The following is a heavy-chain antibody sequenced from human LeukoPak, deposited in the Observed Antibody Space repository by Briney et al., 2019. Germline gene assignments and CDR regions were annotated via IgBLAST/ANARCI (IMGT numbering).Heavy chain of an antibody. D-gene: IGHD3-9*01. CDR1: GFTLVDYG. CDR3: VRDKDWSYDY. V-gene: IGHV3-49*04. CDR2: IRGKAYGGTT. J-gene: IGHJ4*02. Sequence: AGGSLRLSCTASGFTLVDYGVGWVRQAPGRGLQWVGFIRGKAYGGTTEYAAPVKGRFSISRDDSNTIAYLHMNSLKTEDTAVYYCVRDKDWSYDYWGQGTLVTVSS.